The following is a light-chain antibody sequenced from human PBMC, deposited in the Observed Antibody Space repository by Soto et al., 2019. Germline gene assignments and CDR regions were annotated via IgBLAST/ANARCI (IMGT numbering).Light chain of an antibody. CDR3: SSYTSSSTLGV. V-gene: IGLV2-14*01. CDR2: DVS. Sequence: SALTQPASVSGSPGQSITISCTGTSSDVGGYNYVSWYQQHPGKAPKLMIYDVSNRPSGVSNRFSSSKSGNTASLTISGLQAEDEADYYCSSYTSSSTLGVFGTGTKVTVL. CDR1: SSDVGGYNY. J-gene: IGLJ1*01.